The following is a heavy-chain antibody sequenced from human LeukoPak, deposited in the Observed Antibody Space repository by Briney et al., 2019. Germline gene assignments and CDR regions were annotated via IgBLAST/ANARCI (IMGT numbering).Heavy chain of an antibody. J-gene: IGHJ4*02. D-gene: IGHD6-6*01. CDR1: GYTFTSYG. CDR3: ARDALYPYSSLGYDY. V-gene: IGHV1-18*01. CDR2: ISAYNGNT. Sequence: ASVKVSCKASGYTFTSYGISWVRQAPGQGLEWMGWISAYNGNTNYAQKLQGRVTMTTDTSTSTAYMELRSLRSDDTAVYYCARDALYPYSSLGYDYWGQGTLVTVSS.